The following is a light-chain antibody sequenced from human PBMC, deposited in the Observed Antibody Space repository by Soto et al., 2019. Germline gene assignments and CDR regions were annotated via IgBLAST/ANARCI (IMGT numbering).Light chain of an antibody. CDR2: KAS. Sequence: DIQMTQSPSTVSGSVGDRVTITCRASQTISSWLAWYQQKPGKAPKLLIYKASTLKSGVPSRFSGSGSGTEFTLTISSLQSEDFAVYYCQQRSNWPPLTFGGGTKVDIK. J-gene: IGKJ4*01. V-gene: IGKV1-5*03. CDR1: QTISSW. CDR3: QQRSNWPPLT.